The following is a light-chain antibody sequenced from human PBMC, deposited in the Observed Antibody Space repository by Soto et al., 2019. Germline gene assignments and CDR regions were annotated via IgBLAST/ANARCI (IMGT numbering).Light chain of an antibody. CDR3: QVWDSSSDHPGV. V-gene: IGLV3-21*04. CDR1: NIGSKS. J-gene: IGLJ2*01. CDR2: YDS. Sequence: ELTQPPSVSVAPGKTARITCGGNNIGSKSVHWYQQKPGQAPVLVIYYDSDRPSGIPERFSGSNSGNTATLTISRVEAGDEADYYCQVWDSSSDHPGVFGGGTKLTVL.